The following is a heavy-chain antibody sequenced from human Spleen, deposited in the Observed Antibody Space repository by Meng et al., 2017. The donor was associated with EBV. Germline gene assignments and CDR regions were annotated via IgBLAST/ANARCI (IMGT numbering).Heavy chain of an antibody. J-gene: IGHJ4*02. Sequence: EVHLVESGGGLVQPGGSLRLSCVASGITLNTYWMHWVRQAPGKELVWVARINSDGTSTNYAESVRGRFTISRDNAKNTLYLQVDSLRAEDTAVYYCIRGGYYSTGNDYWGQGTLVTVSS. CDR3: IRGGYYSTGNDY. V-gene: IGHV3-74*01. D-gene: IGHD3-3*01. CDR2: INSDGTST. CDR1: GITLNTYW.